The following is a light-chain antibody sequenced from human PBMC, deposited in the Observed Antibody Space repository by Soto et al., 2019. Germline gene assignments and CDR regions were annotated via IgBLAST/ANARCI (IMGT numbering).Light chain of an antibody. J-gene: IGLJ1*01. CDR1: SSNIGAGYD. CDR2: GNS. Sequence: QSVLTQPPSVSGAPGQRGTIACNGSSSNIGAGYDVHWYQQLPGTAPKLLIYGNSNRPSGVPDRFSGSKSGTSASLAITGLQAEDEADYYCQSYDSSLSGFYVFGTGTKLTV. V-gene: IGLV1-40*01. CDR3: QSYDSSLSGFYV.